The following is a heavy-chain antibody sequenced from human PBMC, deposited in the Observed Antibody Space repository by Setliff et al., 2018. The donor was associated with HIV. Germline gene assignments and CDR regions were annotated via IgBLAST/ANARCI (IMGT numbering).Heavy chain of an antibody. CDR3: ARSVIGYYYYGMDV. Sequence: GGSLRLSCAASGFTFSNYWMHWVRQAPGKGLVWVSRIKGDGTSTRYADSVKGRFTISRDNSRNTVFLQMNNLRAEDTAVYYCARSVIGYYYYGMDVWGQGTLVTVSS. CDR1: GFTFSNYW. J-gene: IGHJ6*02. V-gene: IGHV3-74*01. CDR2: IKGDGTST. D-gene: IGHD3-10*01.